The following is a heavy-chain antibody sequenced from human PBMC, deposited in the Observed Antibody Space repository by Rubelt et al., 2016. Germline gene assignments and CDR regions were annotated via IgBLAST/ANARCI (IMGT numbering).Heavy chain of an antibody. J-gene: IGHJ4*02. CDR1: GGSISSSNW. Sequence: QVQLQESGPGLVKPPGTLSLTCAVSGGSISSSNWWSWVRQPPGKGLEWIGYIYYSGRTYYNPFLKSRVTISVDTAKNQFSLKLSSVTAADTAVYYCARGRGYCSGGSCYFDYWGQGTLVTVSS. D-gene: IGHD2-15*01. V-gene: IGHV4-4*03. CDR2: IYYSGRT. CDR3: ARGRGYCSGGSCYFDY.